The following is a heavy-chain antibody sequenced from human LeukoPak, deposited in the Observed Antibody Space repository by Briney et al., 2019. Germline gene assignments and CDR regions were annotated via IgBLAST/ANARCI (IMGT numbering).Heavy chain of an antibody. CDR2: INPNNGGT. V-gene: IGHV1-2*02. CDR1: GYTFTGHY. J-gene: IGHJ4*02. D-gene: IGHD6-19*01. CDR3: AREIRKGQWPVFALNY. Sequence: ASVKVSCKASGYTFTGHYMHWLRQAPEQGLEWMGRINPNNGGTNYAQKFQGRVTVTRDTSISTAYMELSRLRSDDTAVYYCAREIRKGQWPVFALNYWGQGTLVTVSS.